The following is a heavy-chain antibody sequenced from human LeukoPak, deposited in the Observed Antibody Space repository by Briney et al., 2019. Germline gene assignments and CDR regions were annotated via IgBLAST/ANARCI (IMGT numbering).Heavy chain of an antibody. CDR1: GGSISRYY. Sequence: SETLSLTCTVSGGSISRYYWSWIRQPPGKGLEWIGYINYSGSTKYNPSLKSRVTISVDTSKNQFSLKLSSVTAADTAVYYCARGQRRLQDYWGQGTLVTVSS. CDR2: INYSGST. J-gene: IGHJ4*02. CDR3: ARGQRRLQDY. V-gene: IGHV4-59*01.